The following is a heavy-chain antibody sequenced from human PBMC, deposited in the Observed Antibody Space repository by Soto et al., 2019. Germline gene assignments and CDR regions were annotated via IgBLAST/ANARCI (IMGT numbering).Heavy chain of an antibody. V-gene: IGHV1-2*04. Sequence: ASVKVSCKASGYTFTGYYMHWVRQAPGQGLEWMGWINPNSGGTNYAQKFQGWVTMTRDTSISTAYMELSRLRSDDTAVYYCARGVISSSWPPETYYYYYYGMDVWGQGTTVTVSS. CDR1: GYTFTGYY. CDR3: ARGVISSSWPPETYYYYYYGMDV. D-gene: IGHD6-13*01. CDR2: INPNSGGT. J-gene: IGHJ6*02.